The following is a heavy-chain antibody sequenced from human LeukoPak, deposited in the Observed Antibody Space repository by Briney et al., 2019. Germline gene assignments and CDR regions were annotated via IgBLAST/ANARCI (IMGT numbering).Heavy chain of an antibody. CDR1: GGSISGYY. CDR2: IYYSGST. D-gene: IGHD1-26*01. CDR3: ARGLLVGNTGYYFDY. Sequence: PSETLSLTRTVSGGSISGYYWTWIRQPPGKGLEWIGYIYYSGSTNYHPSLRSRVTLSVDTSKKQFSLKLSSVTAADTAVYYCARGLLVGNTGYYFDYWGQGTLVTVSS. J-gene: IGHJ4*02. V-gene: IGHV4-59*01.